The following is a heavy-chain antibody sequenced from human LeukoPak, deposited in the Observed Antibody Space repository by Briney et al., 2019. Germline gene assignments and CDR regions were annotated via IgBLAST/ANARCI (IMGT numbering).Heavy chain of an antibody. Sequence: ASVKVSCKASGYTFTGYDINWVRQATGQGLEWMGWMNPNSGNTGYAQKFQGRVTMTRNTSISTAYMELSSLRSEDTAVYYCARGKYSSSWWTTDPVDYWGQGTLVTVSS. CDR3: ARGKYSSSWWTTDPVDY. CDR1: GYTFTGYD. J-gene: IGHJ4*02. CDR2: MNPNSGNT. V-gene: IGHV1-8*01. D-gene: IGHD6-13*01.